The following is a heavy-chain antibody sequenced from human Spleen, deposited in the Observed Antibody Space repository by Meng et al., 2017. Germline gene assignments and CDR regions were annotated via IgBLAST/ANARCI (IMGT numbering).Heavy chain of an antibody. J-gene: IGHJ3*02. CDR3: AGPNHYSSGWSRGDVFDI. D-gene: IGHD6-19*01. Sequence: SVKVSCKASGGTFSSYAISWVRQAPGQGLEWMGGSIPIFGTANYEQKFQGRVMITADETTSTAYMELSSRGAEDTAEYYFAGPNHYSSGWSRGDVFDIWGQGTMVTVSS. V-gene: IGHV1-69*13. CDR1: GGTFSSYA. CDR2: SIPIFGTA.